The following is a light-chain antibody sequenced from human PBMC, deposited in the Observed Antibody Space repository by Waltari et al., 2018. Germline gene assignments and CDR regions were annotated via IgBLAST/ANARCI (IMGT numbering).Light chain of an antibody. V-gene: IGKV1-16*01. CDR2: YAS. CDR1: QGFRNY. Sequence: DIQMTQSPSPLSASVGATVTITCRVSQGFRNYLAWYQQKPGNAPTPLIYYASNLESGVPSRFSGSGSGTDFTRTISSLQPEDFATYYCQQHKSYPFTFGPGPKLDI. CDR3: QQHKSYPFT. J-gene: IGKJ3*01.